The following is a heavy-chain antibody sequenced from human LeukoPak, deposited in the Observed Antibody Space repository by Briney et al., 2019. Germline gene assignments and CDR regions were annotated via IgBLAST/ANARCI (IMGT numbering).Heavy chain of an antibody. J-gene: IGHJ6*02. Sequence: SLRLSCAASGFSFVKSGMHWVRQAPGKGLEWVALISYDGNNRHYADSVKGRFTISRDDSKSTMYLQIDSLRPEDTAVYYCAKDNEICASSSCYSGYYAMDVWGQGTTVTVSS. CDR2: ISYDGNNR. D-gene: IGHD2-2*01. V-gene: IGHV3-30*18. CDR1: GFSFVKSG. CDR3: AKDNEICASSSCYSGYYAMDV.